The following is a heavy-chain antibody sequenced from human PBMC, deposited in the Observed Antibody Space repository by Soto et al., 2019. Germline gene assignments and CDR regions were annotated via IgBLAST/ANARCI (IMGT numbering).Heavy chain of an antibody. V-gene: IGHV4-30-4*01. Sequence: QVQLQESGLGLVKPSQTLSLTCTVSGGSINSGDYYWSWIRQPPGKGLEWIGYIYYSGSTYYNPPLRSRVTISIDTSKNHFFLTLSSVTAADTAVYYCARIGLTTALLWGQGTLVTVSS. CDR1: GGSINSGDYY. CDR2: IYYSGST. CDR3: ARIGLTTALL. J-gene: IGHJ4*02. D-gene: IGHD4-17*01.